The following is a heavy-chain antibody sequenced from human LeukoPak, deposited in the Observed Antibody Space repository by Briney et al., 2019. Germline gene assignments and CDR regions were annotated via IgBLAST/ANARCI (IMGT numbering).Heavy chain of an antibody. CDR3: ARGYCSGGSCHFDY. CDR1: GGSFSGYY. CDR2: INHSGST. J-gene: IGHJ4*02. D-gene: IGHD2-15*01. V-gene: IGHV4-34*01. Sequence: SETLSLTCAVYGGSFSGYYWSWIRQPPGKGLEWIGEINHSGSTNYNPSLKSRVTTSVDTSKNQFSLRLSSVTAADTAVYYCARGYCSGGSCHFDYWGQGTLVTVSS.